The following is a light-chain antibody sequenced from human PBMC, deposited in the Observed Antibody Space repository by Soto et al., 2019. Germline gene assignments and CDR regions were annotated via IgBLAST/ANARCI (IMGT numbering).Light chain of an antibody. Sequence: DIVMTQSPLSLPVTPGEPASISCRSSQSLLHTNGYNYLDWYLQKPGQSPQLLIYLVSHRASGVPERFSGSGSGTDFTLKISRVEAEDVGVYYCMQALQTPRTFGQGTKVEIK. CDR1: QSLLHTNGYNY. J-gene: IGKJ1*01. V-gene: IGKV2-28*01. CDR2: LVS. CDR3: MQALQTPRT.